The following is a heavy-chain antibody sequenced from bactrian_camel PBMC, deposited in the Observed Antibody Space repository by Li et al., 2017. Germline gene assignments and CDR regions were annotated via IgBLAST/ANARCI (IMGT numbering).Heavy chain of an antibody. CDR1: GFTSNDCG. D-gene: IGHD7*01. V-gene: IGHV3S53*01. Sequence: QLVESGGGLVQPGGSLKLSCTAPGFTSNDCGMEWYRQAAGKQREWVSSISTTGATRVANSVEGRFTISKDAAKDTVYLQMNMLRPEDTGMYSCKTFGTGGRCLSVHLQGQGTQVTV. CDR2: ISTTGAT. J-gene: IGHJ4*01.